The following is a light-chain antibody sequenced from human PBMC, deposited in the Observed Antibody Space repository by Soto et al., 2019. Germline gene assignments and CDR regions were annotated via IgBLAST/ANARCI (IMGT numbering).Light chain of an antibody. V-gene: IGKV3-20*01. CDR2: GTS. J-gene: IGKJ5*01. Sequence: EIVLTQSPGTLSLSPGERATLSCRASQSVSSYSLAWYQQKPGQAPRLLIYGTSSRATGIPDRFSGSGSGTDFTLTISRLEPEDFAVYYCQQYGNSPITFGQGTRLEIK. CDR3: QQYGNSPIT. CDR1: QSVSSYS.